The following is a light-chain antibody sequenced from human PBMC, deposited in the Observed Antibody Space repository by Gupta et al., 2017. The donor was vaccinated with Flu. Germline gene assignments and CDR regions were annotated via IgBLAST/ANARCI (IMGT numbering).Light chain of an antibody. CDR3: QQYYHAPQT. CDR1: QNVYYSSDSQNY. J-gene: IGKJ1*01. CDR2: WAS. V-gene: IGKV4-1*01. Sequence: DIVMTQSPDSLAVSLGERAAINCRSSQNVYYSSDSQNYVAWYQQRPGQAPRLIIPWASTRAPGVPDRFSGSGSGSHFTLTISKLEAEDVSIYYCQQYYHAPQTFGQGTKVEI.